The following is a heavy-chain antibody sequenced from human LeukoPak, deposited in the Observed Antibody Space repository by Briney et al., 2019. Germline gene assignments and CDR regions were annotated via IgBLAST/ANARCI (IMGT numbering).Heavy chain of an antibody. Sequence: ASVKVSCKASGGTFSSYAISWVRQAPGQGLEWMGGIIPIFGTANYAQKFQGRVTVTADESTSTAYMELSSLRSEDTAVYYCARPASPYHDFWSGYPFDYWGQGTLVTVSS. CDR1: GGTFSSYA. CDR2: IIPIFGTA. CDR3: ARPASPYHDFWSGYPFDY. J-gene: IGHJ4*02. D-gene: IGHD3-3*01. V-gene: IGHV1-69*13.